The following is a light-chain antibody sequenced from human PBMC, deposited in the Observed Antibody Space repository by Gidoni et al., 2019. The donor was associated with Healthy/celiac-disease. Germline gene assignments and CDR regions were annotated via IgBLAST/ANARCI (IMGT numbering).Light chain of an antibody. CDR1: QSVSSN. CDR2: GAS. CDR3: QQYNNWPPRVN. Sequence: EIVMTQSPATRSVSPGERATLSCRASQSVSSNLAWYQQKPGQAPRLLIYGASTRATGIPARFSGSGSGTEFTLTISSLQSEDFVVYYCQQYNNWPPRVNFGGGTKVEIK. V-gene: IGKV3-15*01. J-gene: IGKJ4*01.